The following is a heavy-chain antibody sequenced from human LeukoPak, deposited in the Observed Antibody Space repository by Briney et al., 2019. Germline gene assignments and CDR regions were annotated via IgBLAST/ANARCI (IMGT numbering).Heavy chain of an antibody. CDR1: GGSISTYH. CDR2: IYYSGST. V-gene: IGHV4-59*01. Sequence: SETLSLTCTVSGGSISTYHWSWIRQPPGKGLEWIGYIYYSGSTNYNPSLKSRVTISVDTSKNQFSLKLSSVTAADTAVYYCARGLVPSYYYMDVWGKGTTVTVSS. J-gene: IGHJ6*03. D-gene: IGHD3-9*01. CDR3: ARGLVPSYYYMDV.